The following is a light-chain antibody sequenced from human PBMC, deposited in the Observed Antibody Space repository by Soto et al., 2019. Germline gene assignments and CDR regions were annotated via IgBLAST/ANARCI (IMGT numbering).Light chain of an antibody. CDR2: EVS. CDR1: SSDVGNYNV. J-gene: IGLJ1*01. CDR3: CSYAGNSIFYV. V-gene: IGLV2-23*02. Sequence: QSALTQPASVSGSPGQSITISCTGTSSDVGNYNVVSWYQQYPGKAPKLMIYEVSKRPSGVSYRFSGSKSGNTASLTISGLQPEDEADYYCCSYAGNSIFYVFGTGTKVXVL.